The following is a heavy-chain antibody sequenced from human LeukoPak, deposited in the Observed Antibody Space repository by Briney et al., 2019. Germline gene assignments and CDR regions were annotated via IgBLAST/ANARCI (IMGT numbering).Heavy chain of an antibody. D-gene: IGHD4-17*01. CDR2: IYYSGST. J-gene: IGHJ4*02. V-gene: IGHV4-59*01. Sequence: SETLSLTCTVSGGSISSYYWSWIRQPPGKGLEWIGYIYYSGSTNYHPSLKSRVTISVDTSKNQFSLKLSSVTAADTAVYYCARGAFYGDYDYWGQGTLVTVSS. CDR3: ARGAFYGDYDY. CDR1: GGSISSYY.